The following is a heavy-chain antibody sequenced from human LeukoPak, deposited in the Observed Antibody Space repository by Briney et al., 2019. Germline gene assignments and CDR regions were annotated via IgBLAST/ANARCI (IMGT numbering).Heavy chain of an antibody. CDR3: ARDGYYYDSSGYYWRTEFDY. D-gene: IGHD3-22*01. CDR1: GFSFSSYT. V-gene: IGHV3-21*01. Sequence: PGGSLRLSCAASGFSFSSYTMSWVRQAPGKGLEWVSSISSSSSYIYYADSVKGRFTISRDNAKNSLYLQMNSLRAEDTAVYYCARDGYYYDSSGYYWRTEFDYWGQGTLVTVSS. J-gene: IGHJ4*02. CDR2: ISSSSSYI.